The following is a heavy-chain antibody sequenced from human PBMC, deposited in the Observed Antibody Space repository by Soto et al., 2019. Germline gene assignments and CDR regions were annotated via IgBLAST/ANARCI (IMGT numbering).Heavy chain of an antibody. CDR1: GGSISSSSYY. CDR3: ARHEGYCSSTSCHPPFDP. CDR2: IYYSGST. D-gene: IGHD2-2*01. V-gene: IGHV4-39*01. Sequence: SETLSLTCTVSGGSISSSSYYWGWIRQPPGKGLEWIGSIYYSGSTYYNPSLKSRVTISVDTSKNQFSLKLSSVTAADTAVYYCARHEGYCSSTSCHPPFDPWGQGTLVTVSS. J-gene: IGHJ5*02.